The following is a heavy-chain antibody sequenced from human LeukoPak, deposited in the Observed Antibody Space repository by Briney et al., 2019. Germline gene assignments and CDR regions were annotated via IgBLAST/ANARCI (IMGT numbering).Heavy chain of an antibody. Sequence: GGSLRRSCAASGFTFSTYSMNWVRQAPGKGLEWVSSLGGSSTSIYYAGSVKGRFTISRDNAKNSLYLQMNSLRAEDTVVYYCAREEGKQQMEAFDYWGQGTLVTVSS. CDR1: GFTFSTYS. CDR2: LGGSSTSI. D-gene: IGHD6-13*01. CDR3: AREEGKQQMEAFDY. J-gene: IGHJ4*02. V-gene: IGHV3-21*01.